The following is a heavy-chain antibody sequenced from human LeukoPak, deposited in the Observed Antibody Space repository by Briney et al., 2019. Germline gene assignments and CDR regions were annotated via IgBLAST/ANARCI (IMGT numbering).Heavy chain of an antibody. V-gene: IGHV4-61*02. Sequence: PSETLSLTCTVSGAPISDNFYWSWIRQSAGKGLEWIGRIYASGITTYSCSLKSRLTISVDTSKNQFSLRLTSVTAADTAVYYCARESRTVQMATSMHGHWFDPWGQGTLVTVSS. J-gene: IGHJ5*02. D-gene: IGHD5-24*01. CDR2: IYASGIT. CDR1: GAPISDNFY. CDR3: ARESRTVQMATSMHGHWFDP.